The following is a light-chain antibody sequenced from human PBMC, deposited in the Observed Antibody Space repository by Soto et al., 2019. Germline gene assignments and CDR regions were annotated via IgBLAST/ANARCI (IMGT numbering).Light chain of an antibody. CDR3: QSYDSSLSVYVV. J-gene: IGLJ2*01. CDR1: NSNIGAGYD. V-gene: IGLV1-40*01. CDR2: GNS. Sequence: QAVVTQPPSVSGAPGQRVTISCTGSNSNIGAGYDVHWYQQLPGTAPKLLIYGNSNRPSGVPDRFSGSKSGTSASLAITGLQAEDEADYYCQSYDSSLSVYVVFGGGTKLTVL.